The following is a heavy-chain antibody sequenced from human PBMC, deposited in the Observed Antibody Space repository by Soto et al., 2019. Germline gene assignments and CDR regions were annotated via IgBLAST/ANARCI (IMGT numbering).Heavy chain of an antibody. CDR1: GFSFSNAW. CDR3: TTDEYYDFWSGYYY. CDR2: IKSKTDGGTI. Sequence: EVQLVESGGGLVKPGGSLRLSCAASGFSFSNAWMNWVRQAPGKGLEWVGRIKSKTDGGTIDYAAPVQGRFTISRDDSKGTLYLQMISLKTEDTAVYYCTTDEYYDFWSGYYYWGQGTLVTVSS. D-gene: IGHD3-3*01. V-gene: IGHV3-15*07. J-gene: IGHJ4*02.